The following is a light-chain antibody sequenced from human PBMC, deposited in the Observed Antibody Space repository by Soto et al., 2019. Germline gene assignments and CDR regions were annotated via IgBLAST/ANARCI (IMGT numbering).Light chain of an antibody. Sequence: QSALTQPASVSASPGQSITISCTGTSSDVGGYKFVSWYQHHPGKAPKLMIYEVNNRPSGVSSRFSGSKSGDTASLTISGLQAEDEADYYCSSYTRSSRPVFGVGTKLTVL. CDR2: EVN. V-gene: IGLV2-14*01. CDR3: SSYTRSSRPV. J-gene: IGLJ3*02. CDR1: SSDVGGYKF.